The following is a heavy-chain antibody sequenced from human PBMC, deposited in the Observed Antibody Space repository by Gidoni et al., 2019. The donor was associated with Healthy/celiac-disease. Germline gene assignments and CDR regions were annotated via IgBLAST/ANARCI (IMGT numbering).Heavy chain of an antibody. CDR1: GFTFSSYG. V-gene: IGHV3-30*03. CDR2: ISYDGSNK. J-gene: IGHJ6*02. Sequence: QVQLVESGGGVVQPGRSLRLSCAASGFTFSSYGMHWVRQAPGTGLEWVAVISYDGSNKYYADSVKGRFTISRDNSKNTLYLQMNSLRAEDTAVYYCARNQLGYCSSTSCYTIQFFYPNYDYGMDVWGQGTTVTVSS. D-gene: IGHD2-2*02. CDR3: ARNQLGYCSSTSCYTIQFFYPNYDYGMDV.